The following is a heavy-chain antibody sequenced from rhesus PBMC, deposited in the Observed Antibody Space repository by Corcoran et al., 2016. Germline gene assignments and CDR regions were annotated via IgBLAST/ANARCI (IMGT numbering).Heavy chain of an antibody. CDR2: IYGSITST. V-gene: IGHV4S10*01. CDR1: GGSISDSYR. CDR3: ARGPYSSGYDY. D-gene: IGHD6-31*01. Sequence: QVQLQESGPGVVMPSETLSLTCAVSGGSISDSYRWSWIRQPPGKGLELIGNIYGSITSTNYNPSLKSRVTISKDTSKDQFSLKLSSVTAADTAVYYCARGPYSSGYDYWGQGVLVTVSS. J-gene: IGHJ4*01.